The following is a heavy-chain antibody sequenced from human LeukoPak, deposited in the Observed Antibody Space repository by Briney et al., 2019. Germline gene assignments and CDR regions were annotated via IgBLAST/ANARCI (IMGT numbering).Heavy chain of an antibody. CDR3: AREQSYYGSGSYYHPSYYFDY. V-gene: IGHV3-66*01. CDR2: IYSGGST. Sequence: PGGSLRLSCAASGFTVSSNYMSWVRQAPGKGLEWVSVIYSGGSTYYADSVKGRFTISRDNSKNTLYLQMNSLRAEDTAVYYCAREQSYYGSGSYYHPSYYFDYWGQGTLVTVSS. D-gene: IGHD3-10*01. CDR1: GFTVSSNY. J-gene: IGHJ4*02.